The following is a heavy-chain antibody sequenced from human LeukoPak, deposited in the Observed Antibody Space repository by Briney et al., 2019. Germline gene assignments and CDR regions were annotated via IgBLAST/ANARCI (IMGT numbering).Heavy chain of an antibody. V-gene: IGHV3-21*01. J-gene: IGHJ6*02. D-gene: IGHD3-10*02. CDR1: GFTFSSYS. CDR2: ISSSSSYI. Sequence: PGGSLRLSCAASGFTFSSYSMNWVRQAPGKGLEWVSSISSSSSYIYYADSVKGRFTISRDNAKNSLYLQMNSLRAEDTAVYYCQVFGELYPSRPFYYYGMDVWGQGTTVTVSS. CDR3: QVFGELYPSRPFYYYGMDV.